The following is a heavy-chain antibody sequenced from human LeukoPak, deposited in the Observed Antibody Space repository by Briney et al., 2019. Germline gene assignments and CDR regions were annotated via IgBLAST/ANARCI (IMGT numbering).Heavy chain of an antibody. CDR3: ARGPDTAMATDY. V-gene: IGHV4-34*01. Sequence: PSETLSLTCAVYGGSFSGYYWSWIRQPPGKGLEWIGEINHSGSTNYNPSLKSRVTISVDTSKNQFSLKLSSVTAADTAVYYCARGPDTAMATDYWGQGTLVTVSS. CDR2: INHSGST. J-gene: IGHJ4*02. CDR1: GGSFSGYY. D-gene: IGHD5-18*01.